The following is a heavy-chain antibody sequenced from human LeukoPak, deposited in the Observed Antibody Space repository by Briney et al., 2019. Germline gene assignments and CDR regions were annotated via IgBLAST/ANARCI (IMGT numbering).Heavy chain of an antibody. CDR1: GFTFSSYG. Sequence: GGSLRLSCAASGFTFSSYGMSWVRQAPGKGLEWVSAISDSGGSTYYADSVKGRFTISRDNSKNTLYLQMNSLRAEDTAVYYCATDDDYSNHYYYYGMDVWGQGTTVTVSS. CDR2: ISDSGGST. D-gene: IGHD4-11*01. CDR3: ATDDDYSNHYYYYGMDV. V-gene: IGHV3-23*01. J-gene: IGHJ6*02.